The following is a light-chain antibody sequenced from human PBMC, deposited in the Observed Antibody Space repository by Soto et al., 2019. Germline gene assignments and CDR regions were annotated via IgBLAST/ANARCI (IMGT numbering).Light chain of an antibody. CDR1: QSVSSGY. CDR3: QQYGGSPRT. Sequence: EIVLTQSPGTLSLSPGERGTLSCRASQSVSSGYLAWYQQKPGQAPRLLIYDASSRATGIPDRFSGSGSGTDFTLTISRLEPEDLAVYYCQQYGGSPRTFGQGTKVDIK. J-gene: IGKJ1*01. CDR2: DAS. V-gene: IGKV3-20*01.